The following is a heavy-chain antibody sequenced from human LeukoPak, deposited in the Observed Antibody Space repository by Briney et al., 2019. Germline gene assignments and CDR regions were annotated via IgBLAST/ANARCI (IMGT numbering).Heavy chain of an antibody. CDR3: ANMITFGGVIVPVGFDY. CDR1: GFSLSTSGVG. CDR2: IYWNDDK. V-gene: IGHV2-5*01. D-gene: IGHD3-16*02. J-gene: IGHJ4*02. Sequence: SGPTLVNPTRTLTLTCTFSGFSLSTSGVGVGWIRQPPGKALEWLALIYWNDDKRYSPSLKSRLTITKDTSKNQVVLTMTNMDPVDTATYYCANMITFGGVIVPVGFDYWGQGTLVTVSS.